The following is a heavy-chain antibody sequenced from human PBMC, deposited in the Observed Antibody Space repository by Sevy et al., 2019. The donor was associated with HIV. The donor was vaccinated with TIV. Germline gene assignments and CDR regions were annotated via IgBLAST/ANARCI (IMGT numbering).Heavy chain of an antibody. CDR3: VAEPPSGGHGNYHYGLDL. Sequence: GGSLRLSCAASGFSFSNYAMHWVRQAPGKGLEWVAVISTDITKQYYADSVRGRFTISRDNAKNTLYLQMSRLRHEDTAVYYCVAEPPSGGHGNYHYGLDLWGQGTTVTVSS. CDR2: ISTDITKQ. D-gene: IGHD3-16*01. J-gene: IGHJ6*02. V-gene: IGHV3-30*04. CDR1: GFSFSNYA.